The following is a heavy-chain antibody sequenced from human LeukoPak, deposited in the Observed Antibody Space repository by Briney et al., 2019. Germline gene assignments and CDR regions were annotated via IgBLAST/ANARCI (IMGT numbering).Heavy chain of an antibody. V-gene: IGHV4-34*01. Sequence: SETLSLTCAVYGGSFSGYSWSWIRQPPGKGLEWIGEINHSGSTNYNPSLKSRVTISVDTSKNQFSLKLSSVTAADTAVYYCARWYYDSVDYWGQGTLVTVSS. CDR3: ARWYYDSVDY. CDR2: INHSGST. D-gene: IGHD3-22*01. J-gene: IGHJ4*02. CDR1: GGSFSGYS.